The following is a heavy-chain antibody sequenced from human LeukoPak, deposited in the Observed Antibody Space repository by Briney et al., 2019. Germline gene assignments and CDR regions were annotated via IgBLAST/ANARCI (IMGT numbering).Heavy chain of an antibody. V-gene: IGHV4-39*01. D-gene: IGHD5-24*01. CDR2: IYRGGRT. CDR1: GGSIRSNTNF. Sequence: PSETLSLTCTVSGGSIRSNTNFWGWVRQPPGMGLEWIGSIYRGGRTYHNPSLKSRVTISVDPSKNQFSLNLSSVTAADTAVYYCVRHEEEDGYNAKTFDYWGQGTLVTVSS. J-gene: IGHJ4*02. CDR3: VRHEEEDGYNAKTFDY.